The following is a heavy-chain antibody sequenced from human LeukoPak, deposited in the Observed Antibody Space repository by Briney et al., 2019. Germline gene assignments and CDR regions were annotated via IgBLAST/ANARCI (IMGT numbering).Heavy chain of an antibody. CDR3: AFSPHWDTAAFDI. J-gene: IGHJ3*02. CDR2: MNPNSGNT. CDR1: GGTFTSYD. D-gene: IGHD5-18*01. Sequence: ASVKVSCKASGGTFTSYDINWVRQATGQGLEWMGWMNPNSGNTGYAQKFQGRVTITRNTSISTAYMELSSLRSEDTAVYYCAFSPHWDTAAFDIWGQGTMVTVSS. V-gene: IGHV1-8*03.